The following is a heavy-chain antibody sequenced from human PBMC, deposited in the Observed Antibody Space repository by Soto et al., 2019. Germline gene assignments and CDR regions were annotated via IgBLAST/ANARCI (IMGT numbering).Heavy chain of an antibody. D-gene: IGHD3-10*01. V-gene: IGHV1-18*01. CDR3: AGDLTLTPLFGGKWFAP. CDR2: ISAYNGNT. J-gene: IGHJ5*02. Sequence: AAVKVSCKASGYTFTSYGISWGGQAPGQGLEWMGWISAYNGNTNYAQKLQGRVTLTSDTSTSTAYMELRSVRSDDTAVYYCAGDLTLTPLFGGKWFAPWPQGTPVPVS. CDR1: GYTFTSYG.